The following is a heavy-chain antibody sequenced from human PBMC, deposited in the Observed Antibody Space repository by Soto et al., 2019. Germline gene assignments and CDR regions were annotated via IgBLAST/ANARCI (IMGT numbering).Heavy chain of an antibody. CDR1: GYSFTNYW. J-gene: IGHJ6*02. CDR2: IFPGDSDT. D-gene: IGHD2-2*01. CDR3: ARHRDGGQLLQYFHYGMDV. V-gene: IGHV5-51*01. Sequence: GGSLEISCRGSGYSFTNYWVGWVRQMPGKGLDWMGIIFPGDSDTRYSPSFPGQVTISADKSTTTAYLQWSSLKASDTAIYYCARHRDGGQLLQYFHYGMDVWGLGTMVTVSS.